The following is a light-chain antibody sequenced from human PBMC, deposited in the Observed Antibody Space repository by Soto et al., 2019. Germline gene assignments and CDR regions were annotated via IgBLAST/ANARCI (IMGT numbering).Light chain of an antibody. CDR2: RAS. V-gene: IGKV3-15*01. Sequence: EIVMTQSTATLSVSPGGSATLSCRASQHVSSNFAWYRQKPGQAPTLLIYRASTRATGIPARFSGSGSGTEFNLTFSSLQSEDFAVYYCQQYNNWPYTFGQGTKLEIK. CDR1: QHVSSN. J-gene: IGKJ2*01. CDR3: QQYNNWPYT.